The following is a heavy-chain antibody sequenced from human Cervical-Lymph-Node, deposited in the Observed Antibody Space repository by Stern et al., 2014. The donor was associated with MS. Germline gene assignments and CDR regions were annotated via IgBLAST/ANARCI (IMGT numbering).Heavy chain of an antibody. CDR2: IYYTGSA. V-gene: IGHV4-31*03. CDR3: ARGARYSDSSGYYFYFDY. Sequence: QVQLQESGPGLVKPSQTLPLTCTVSGGSINSGGYYWSWIRQYPGKGLEWIGHIYYTGSAYYDPSLKSRLSMSIDTSKNQFSLNLNSVTAADTAVYYCARGARYSDSSGYYFYFDYWGQGTLVTVSS. CDR1: GGSINSGGYY. J-gene: IGHJ4*02. D-gene: IGHD3-22*01.